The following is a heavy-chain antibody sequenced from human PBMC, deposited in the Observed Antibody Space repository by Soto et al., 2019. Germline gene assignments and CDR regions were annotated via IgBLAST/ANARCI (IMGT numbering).Heavy chain of an antibody. V-gene: IGHV3-23*01. Sequence: GGSLRLSCAASGFTFSSYAMSWVRQAPGKGLEWVSSIGGSGSRTYYSDSVKGRFTISRDNSENTLYLQMNCLRADDTAIYYCAKNREDFGYSNYIESWGQGTLVTVSS. CDR2: IGGSGSRT. J-gene: IGHJ4*02. CDR3: AKNREDFGYSNYIES. D-gene: IGHD4-4*01. CDR1: GFTFSSYA.